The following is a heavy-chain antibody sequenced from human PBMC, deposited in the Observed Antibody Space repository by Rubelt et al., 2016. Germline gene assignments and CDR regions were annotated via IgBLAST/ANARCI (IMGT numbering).Heavy chain of an antibody. Sequence: QVQLQQWGAGLLKPSETLSLTCAVYGGSFSGYYWSWIRQPAGKGLEWIGRIYTSGSTNYNPSLKSRVTSSVDTSKNQFSLKLSSVTAADTAVYYCARLNYDFWSGYPYGMDVWGQGTTVTVSS. J-gene: IGHJ6*02. D-gene: IGHD3-3*01. CDR3: ARLNYDFWSGYPYGMDV. CDR2: IYTSGST. CDR1: GGSFSGYY. V-gene: IGHV4-59*10.